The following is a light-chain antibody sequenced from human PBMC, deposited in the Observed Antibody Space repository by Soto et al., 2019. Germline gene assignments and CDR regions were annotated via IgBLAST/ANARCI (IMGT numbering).Light chain of an antibody. V-gene: IGKV1-39*01. J-gene: IGKJ4*01. CDR2: SAT. CDR3: QQSNSVTST. CDR1: QSISKY. Sequence: DIQMTQSPSSLSTSVGDRVTITCRASQSISKYLNWYQQKPGKAPNLLMYSATSLLGEVTSRFSATGSGRDFELTISSLQPEDFATYCCQQSNSVTSTFGGETAVE.